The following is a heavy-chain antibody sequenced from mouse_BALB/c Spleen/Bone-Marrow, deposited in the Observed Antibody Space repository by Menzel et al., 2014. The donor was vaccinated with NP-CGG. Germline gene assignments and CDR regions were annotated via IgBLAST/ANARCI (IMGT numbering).Heavy chain of an antibody. CDR3: ARSSPYAMDH. CDR2: IYPGDGDT. V-gene: IGHV1-87*01. D-gene: IGHD1-1*01. Sequence: VQLQQSGAELARPGASVKLSCKASGYTFASYWMQWVKQRPGQGLEWIGAIYPGDGDTRYTQKFKGKATLTADKSSSTAYMQLSLASEDSAVYYCARSSPYAMDHWGQGTSVTVSS. CDR1: GYTFASYW. J-gene: IGHJ4*01.